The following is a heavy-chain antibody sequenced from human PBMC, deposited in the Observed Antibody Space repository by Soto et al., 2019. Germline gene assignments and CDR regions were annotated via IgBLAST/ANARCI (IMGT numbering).Heavy chain of an antibody. D-gene: IGHD3-10*01. CDR3: AKDLYYYGSGSSVDY. CDR2: ISGSGGST. Sequence: GGSLRLSCAASGFTFSSYAMSWVRQAPGKGLEWVSAISGSGGSTYYADSVKGRFTISRDNSKNTLYLQMNSLRAEDTALYYCAKDLYYYGSGSSVDYWGQGTLVTVSS. J-gene: IGHJ4*02. CDR1: GFTFSSYA. V-gene: IGHV3-23*01.